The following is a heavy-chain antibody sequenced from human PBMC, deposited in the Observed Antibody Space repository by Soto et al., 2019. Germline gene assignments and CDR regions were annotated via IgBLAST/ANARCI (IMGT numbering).Heavy chain of an antibody. V-gene: IGHV4-59*08. J-gene: IGHJ5*02. Sequence: SETLSLTCTVSGGSISSYYWSWIRQPPGKGLEWIGYIYYSGSTNYNPSLKSRVTISVDTSKNQFSLKLSSVTAADTAVYYCARLTYYGFPNWFDPWGQGTLVTVSS. D-gene: IGHD3-10*01. CDR1: GGSISSYY. CDR2: IYYSGST. CDR3: ARLTYYGFPNWFDP.